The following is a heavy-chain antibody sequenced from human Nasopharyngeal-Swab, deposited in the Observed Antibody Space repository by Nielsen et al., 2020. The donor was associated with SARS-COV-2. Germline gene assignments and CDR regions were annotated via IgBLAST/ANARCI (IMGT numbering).Heavy chain of an antibody. V-gene: IGHV1-46*01. D-gene: IGHD2-15*01. Sequence: ASVKVSCKASGYTFTSYYMHWVRQAPGQGREWMGIINPSGGSTSYAQKFQGRVTMTRDTSTSTVYMELSSLRSEDTAVYYCARDARIGYCSGGSCHFYYYYYMDVWGKGTTVTVSS. J-gene: IGHJ6*03. CDR2: INPSGGST. CDR1: GYTFTSYY. CDR3: ARDARIGYCSGGSCHFYYYYYMDV.